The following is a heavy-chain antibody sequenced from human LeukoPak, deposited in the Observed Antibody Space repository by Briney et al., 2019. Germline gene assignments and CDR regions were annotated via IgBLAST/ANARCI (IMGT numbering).Heavy chain of an antibody. V-gene: IGHV4-59*08. D-gene: IGHD1-26*01. CDR1: GGSISSYY. CDR2: IYYSGST. Sequence: PSETLSLTCTVSGGSISSYYWSWIRQPPGKGLEWIGYIYYSGSTNYNPSLKSRVTISVDTSKNQFSLKLSSVTAADTAVYYCARHLGGGSYDAFDTWGQGTMVTVSS. J-gene: IGHJ3*02. CDR3: ARHLGGGSYDAFDT.